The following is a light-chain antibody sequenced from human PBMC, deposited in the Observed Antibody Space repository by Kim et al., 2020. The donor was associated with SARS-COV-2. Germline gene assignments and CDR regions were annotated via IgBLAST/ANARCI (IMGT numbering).Light chain of an antibody. CDR1: NADIVRNA. Sequence: GQRITITCSGTNADIVRNAVTRFQQLPGTDPKPLIRLTTQRPSGVPDRLYGSTSGTSVSLAISGLQSEDEADYYCAVWDDSLYAWVFGGGTQLTVL. CDR3: AVWDDSLYAWV. CDR2: LTT. J-gene: IGLJ3*02. V-gene: IGLV1-44*01.